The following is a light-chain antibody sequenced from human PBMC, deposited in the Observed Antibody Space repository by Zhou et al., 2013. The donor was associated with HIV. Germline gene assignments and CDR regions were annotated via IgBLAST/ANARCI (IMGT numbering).Light chain of an antibody. V-gene: IGKV3-15*01. CDR3: QQYNNWPQT. CDR2: GAS. J-gene: IGKJ1*01. CDR1: QSVSSSY. Sequence: EIVLTQSPGTLSLSPGERATLSCRASQSVSSSYLAWYQQKPGQAPRLLIYGASTRANGIPARFSGSGSGTEFTLTISSLQSEDLAVYYCQQYNNWPQTFGQGTKVEI.